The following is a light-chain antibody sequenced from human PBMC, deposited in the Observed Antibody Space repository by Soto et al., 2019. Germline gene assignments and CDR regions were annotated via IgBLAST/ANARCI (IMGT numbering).Light chain of an antibody. CDR2: VGTGGIVG. Sequence: QSVLTQPPSASASLGASVTLTCTLSSGYSNYKVDWHQQRPGKGPRFVMRVGTGGIVGSKGDGIPDRFSVLGSGLNRYLTIKNIQEEDESDYHCGADHGSGSNFVYPLFGGGTKVTVL. CDR3: GADHGSGSNFVYPL. J-gene: IGLJ2*01. CDR1: SGYSNYK. V-gene: IGLV9-49*01.